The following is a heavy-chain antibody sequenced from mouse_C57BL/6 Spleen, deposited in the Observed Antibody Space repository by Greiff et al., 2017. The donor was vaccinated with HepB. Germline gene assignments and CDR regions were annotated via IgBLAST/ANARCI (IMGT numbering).Heavy chain of an antibody. Sequence: QVQLQQSGPELVKPGASVKISCKASGYAFSSSWMNWVKQRPGKGLEWIGRIYPGDGDTNYNGKFKGKATLTVDKSSSTAYVLLSSLTSEDSAVYFCARRGLRGYFDYWGQGTTLTVSS. CDR3: ARRGLRGYFDY. CDR1: GYAFSSSW. CDR2: IYPGDGDT. J-gene: IGHJ2*01. V-gene: IGHV1-82*01. D-gene: IGHD2-4*01.